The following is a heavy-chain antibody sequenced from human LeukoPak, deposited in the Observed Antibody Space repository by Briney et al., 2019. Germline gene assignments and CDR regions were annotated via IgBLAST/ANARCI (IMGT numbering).Heavy chain of an antibody. J-gene: IGHJ4*02. CDR1: GFTFSSYE. V-gene: IGHV3-21*01. Sequence: GGSLRLSCAASGFTFSSYEMNWVRQAPGKGLEWVSSISSSSSYIYYADSVEGRFTISRDNAKNSLYLQMNSLRAEDTAVYYCARPLLDVDTAMVTFDYWGQGTLVTVSS. CDR3: ARPLLDVDTAMVTFDY. CDR2: ISSSSSYI. D-gene: IGHD5-18*01.